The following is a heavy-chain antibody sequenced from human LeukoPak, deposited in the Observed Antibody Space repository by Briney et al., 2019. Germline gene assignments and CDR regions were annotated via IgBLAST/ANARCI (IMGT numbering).Heavy chain of an antibody. CDR3: ARALSAMVADN. CDR1: GFTFSTYG. J-gene: IGHJ4*02. CDR2: MSYDGSNK. Sequence: GGSLRLSCAASGFTFSTYGMRWVRQAPGKGLQWVAVMSYDGSNKNYGDSVKGRFTISRDNSKNTLYLQMNSLRAEDTALYYCARALSAMVADNWGQGTLVTVSS. D-gene: IGHD5-18*01. V-gene: IGHV3-33*05.